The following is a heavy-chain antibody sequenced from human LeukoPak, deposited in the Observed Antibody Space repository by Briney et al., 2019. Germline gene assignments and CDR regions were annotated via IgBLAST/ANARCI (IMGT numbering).Heavy chain of an antibody. Sequence: VGSLRLSCAASGFTFNKSWMSWVRQAPGKGPEWVANIKEDGTQKYYVDSVRGRFTISRDNAENSLYLQMNNLRDEDTAVYYCAKTGERDYWGRGTLVTVSS. J-gene: IGHJ4*02. CDR1: GFTFNKSW. CDR3: AKTGERDY. CDR2: IKEDGTQK. V-gene: IGHV3-7*01. D-gene: IGHD7-27*01.